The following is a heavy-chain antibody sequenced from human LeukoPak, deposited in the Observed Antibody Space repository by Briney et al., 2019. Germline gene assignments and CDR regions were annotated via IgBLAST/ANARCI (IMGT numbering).Heavy chain of an antibody. D-gene: IGHD3-10*01. CDR2: ISSSGSTI. Sequence: GGSLRLSCAASGFTFSDYYMSWIRQAPGKGLEWVSYISSSGSTIYYADSVKGRFTISRDNAKNSLYLQMNSLRAEDTAVYYCARLITMVRGVAFDIWGQGTMVTVSS. J-gene: IGHJ3*02. CDR1: GFTFSDYY. V-gene: IGHV3-11*04. CDR3: ARLITMVRGVAFDI.